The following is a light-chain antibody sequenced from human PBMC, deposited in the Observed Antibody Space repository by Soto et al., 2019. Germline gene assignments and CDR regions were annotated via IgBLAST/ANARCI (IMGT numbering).Light chain of an antibody. V-gene: IGKV3-15*01. J-gene: IGKJ1*01. CDR3: QQFHYWWT. CDR1: QNIDNK. CDR2: DAS. Sequence: EIVMTQSPATLSVSAGASATLSFRASQNIDNKLVWYQQKPGQVPRLLIYDASTRATGIPARFSGSGSGTEFTLTISSLQSEDFAFYYCQQFHYWWTFGQGTKVDI.